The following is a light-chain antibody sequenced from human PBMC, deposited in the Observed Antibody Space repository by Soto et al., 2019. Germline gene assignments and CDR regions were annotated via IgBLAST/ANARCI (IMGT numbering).Light chain of an antibody. V-gene: IGKV1-8*01. CDR1: QGISSY. CDR3: QYLNSCPLT. Sequence: AIRMTQSPSSFSASTGDRVTITCRASQGISSYLAWYQQKPGKAPKLLIYLASTLQRGVPSRFSGSGSGTDFTLTISTLQPEDFATYYCQYLNSCPLTFGGGTKVDIK. CDR2: LAS. J-gene: IGKJ4*01.